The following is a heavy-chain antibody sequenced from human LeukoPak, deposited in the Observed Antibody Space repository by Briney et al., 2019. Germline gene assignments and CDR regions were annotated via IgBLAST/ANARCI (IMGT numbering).Heavy chain of an antibody. CDR2: IIPIFGTA. Sequence: SVKVSCKASGGTFSSYAISWVRQAPGQGLEWMGGIIPIFGTANYAQKFQGRVTITADESTSTAYMELSSLRSEDTAVYYCARTTEGGYTYGYFYYYYMDVWGKGTTVTISS. CDR1: GGTFSSYA. CDR3: ARTTEGGYTYGYFYYYYMDV. V-gene: IGHV1-69*13. J-gene: IGHJ6*03. D-gene: IGHD5-18*01.